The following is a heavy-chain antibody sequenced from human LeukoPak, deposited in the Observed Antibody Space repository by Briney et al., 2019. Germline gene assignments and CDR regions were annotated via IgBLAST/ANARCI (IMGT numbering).Heavy chain of an antibody. CDR1: GFTFDDYG. CDR3: ARVIEDYYDSSGYYDY. CDR2: INWNGGST. D-gene: IGHD3-22*01. Sequence: RPGGSLRLSCAASGFTFDDYGMSWVRQAPGKGLEWVSGINWNGGSTGYADSVKGRFTISRDNAENSLYLQMNSLRAEDTALYYCARVIEDYYDSSGYYDYWGQGTLVTVSS. V-gene: IGHV3-20*04. J-gene: IGHJ4*02.